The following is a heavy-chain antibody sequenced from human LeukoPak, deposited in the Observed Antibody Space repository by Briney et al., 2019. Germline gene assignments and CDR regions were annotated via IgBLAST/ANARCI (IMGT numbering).Heavy chain of an antibody. D-gene: IGHD2-2*01. Sequence: GASVKVSCKASGGTFDNYAANWVREAPGLGLEWMGRIIPMLGKTNSAQKFQDRVTFTADKSTGTAYMELTHLRPDDTAVYFCARGLFGGFAAAPFDHWGQGTLVTVPP. CDR3: ARGLFGGFAAAPFDH. CDR2: IIPMLGKT. CDR1: GGTFDNYA. V-gene: IGHV1-69*04. J-gene: IGHJ4*02.